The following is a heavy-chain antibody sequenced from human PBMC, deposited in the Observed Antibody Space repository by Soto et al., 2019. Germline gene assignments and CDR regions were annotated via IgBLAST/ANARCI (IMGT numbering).Heavy chain of an antibody. D-gene: IGHD3-9*01. V-gene: IGHV1-69*13. CDR1: GGTFSSYA. CDR2: IIPIFGTA. Sequence: ASVKVSCKASGGTFSSYAISWVRQAPGQGLEWMGGIIPIFGTANYAQKFQGRVTITADESTSTAYMELSSLRSEDTAVYYCARCYDTLTGYYNGGYNWFDPWGQGTLVTVSS. J-gene: IGHJ5*02. CDR3: ARCYDTLTGYYNGGYNWFDP.